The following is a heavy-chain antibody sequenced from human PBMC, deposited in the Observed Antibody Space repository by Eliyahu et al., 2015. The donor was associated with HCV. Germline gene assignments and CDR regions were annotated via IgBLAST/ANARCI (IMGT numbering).Heavy chain of an antibody. D-gene: IGHD1-26*01. Sequence: EVQLVQSGAEVKKPGESLKISCKGSGYSFPNYWIGWVRQKPGKGLEWMGIVYPGDSDIRYGPSFQGQVTISADKSINTAYLHYSSLKASDTAIYYCARGREVSDFDYWGQGTLVNVSS. V-gene: IGHV5-51*01. CDR3: ARGREVSDFDY. CDR1: GYSFPNYW. J-gene: IGHJ4*02. CDR2: VYPGDSDI.